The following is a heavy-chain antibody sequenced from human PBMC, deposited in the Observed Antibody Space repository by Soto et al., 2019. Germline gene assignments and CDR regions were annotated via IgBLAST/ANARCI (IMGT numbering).Heavy chain of an antibody. D-gene: IGHD3-3*01. J-gene: IGHJ6*02. CDR1: GFTFSDHY. CDR3: AIGFWSGSVNYYYYGMDV. CDR2: TRNKANSYTT. Sequence: EVQLVESGGGLVQPGGSLRLSCAASGFTFSDHYMDWVRQAPGKGLEWVGRTRNKANSYTTEYAASVKGRFTISRDDSKNSLYLQMNSLKTEDTAVYYCAIGFWSGSVNYYYYGMDVWGQGTTVTVSS. V-gene: IGHV3-72*01.